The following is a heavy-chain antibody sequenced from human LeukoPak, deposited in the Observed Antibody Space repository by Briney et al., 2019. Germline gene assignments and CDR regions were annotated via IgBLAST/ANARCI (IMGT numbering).Heavy chain of an antibody. D-gene: IGHD6-6*01. CDR2: IDHTGST. V-gene: IGHV4-59*08. CDR1: GGTIYSYY. J-gene: IGHJ4*02. Sequence: SETLSLTCTVSGGTIYSYYWTWIRQPPGKGLEWIGHIDHTGSTSYKRSLKSRVTISVDTSKNQFSLKLSFVNAADTAVYYCARYISSGLDYWGQGTLASFSS. CDR3: ARYISSGLDY.